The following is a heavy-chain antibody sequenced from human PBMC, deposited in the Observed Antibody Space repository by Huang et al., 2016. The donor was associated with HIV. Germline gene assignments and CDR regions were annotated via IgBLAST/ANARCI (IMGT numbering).Heavy chain of an antibody. CDR2: MYNSGGN. CDR3: ARQLHSSSWFDY. V-gene: IGHV4-39*01. D-gene: IGHD6-13*01. J-gene: IGHJ4*02. Sequence: QLQLQESGPGLVKPSETLSLTCTVSGDSISSSSYYGGWCRQPPGKGLERIGSMYNSGGNYDTQSLKGRVTVHVDTDKSHFCLKLSSVTAADTAVYYCARQLHSSSWFDYWGQGTLVTVSS. CDR1: GDSISSSSYY.